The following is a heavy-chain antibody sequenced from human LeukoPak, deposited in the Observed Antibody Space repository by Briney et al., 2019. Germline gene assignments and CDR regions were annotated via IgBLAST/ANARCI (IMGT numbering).Heavy chain of an antibody. D-gene: IGHD3-3*01. Sequence: GGSLRLSCAGSGFTFSNAWMSWVRQAPGKGLEWVANIKQDGSEKYYVDSVKGRFTISRDNAKNSLFLQMNSLRAEDTAVYYCARDYDFWSGYLYYYYMDVWGKGTTVTVSS. CDR3: ARDYDFWSGYLYYYYMDV. CDR2: IKQDGSEK. V-gene: IGHV3-7*01. J-gene: IGHJ6*03. CDR1: GFTFSNAW.